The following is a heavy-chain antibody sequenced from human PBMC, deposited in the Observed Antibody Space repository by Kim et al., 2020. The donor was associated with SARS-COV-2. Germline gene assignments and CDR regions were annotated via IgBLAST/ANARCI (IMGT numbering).Heavy chain of an antibody. D-gene: IGHD1-1*01. J-gene: IGHJ4*02. CDR1: GFTFSSQS. V-gene: IGHV3-21*01. CDR3: TRGGRPGFRTDY. Sequence: GGSLRLSCAASGFTFSSQSMNWVRQAPGKGLEWVSSISAASDYIFYADSVKGRFTISRDNAKRSLFLQMNSLRAEDTALYYCTRGGRPGFRTDYWGQGTLVAVSS. CDR2: ISAASDYI.